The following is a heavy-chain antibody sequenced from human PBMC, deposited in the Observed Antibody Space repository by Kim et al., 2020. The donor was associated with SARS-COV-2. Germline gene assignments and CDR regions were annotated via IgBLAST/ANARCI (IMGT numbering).Heavy chain of an antibody. CDR2: ISAYNGNT. J-gene: IGHJ6*02. V-gene: IGHV1-18*01. CDR1: GYTFTSYG. Sequence: ASVKVSCKASGYTFTSYGISWVRQAPGQGLEWMGWISAYNGNTNYAQKLQGRVTMTTDTSTSTAYMELRSLRSDDTAVYYCARDRPLDSSSWYGMVGLLHYYYYGMDVWGQGTTVTVSS. D-gene: IGHD6-13*01. CDR3: ARDRPLDSSSWYGMVGLLHYYYYGMDV.